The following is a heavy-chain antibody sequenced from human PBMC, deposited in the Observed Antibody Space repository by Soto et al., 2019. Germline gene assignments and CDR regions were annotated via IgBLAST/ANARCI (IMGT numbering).Heavy chain of an antibody. J-gene: IGHJ4*02. Sequence: QVQLVQSGAEVKKPGSSVKVSCKASGGTFSSYTISWVRQAPGQGLEWMGRIIPILGIANYAQKFQGRVTITADKSTSTDYMELSSMRSEDTAVYYCASDLNYYGSGSYSDDYWGQGTLVTVSS. CDR1: GGTFSSYT. CDR3: ASDLNYYGSGSYSDDY. V-gene: IGHV1-69*02. CDR2: IIPILGIA. D-gene: IGHD3-10*01.